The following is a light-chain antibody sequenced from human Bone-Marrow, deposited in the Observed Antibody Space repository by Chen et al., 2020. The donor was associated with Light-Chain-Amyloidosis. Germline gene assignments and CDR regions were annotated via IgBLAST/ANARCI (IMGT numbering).Light chain of an antibody. CDR2: EDD. CDR3: QSYQGSSQGV. J-gene: IGLJ3*02. CDR1: SCSIATNY. Sequence: NFMLTQPHPVSESPGKTVIISCTRSSCSIATNYVQWYQQRPGSSPTTVIYEDDQRPSGVPDRFSGSIDRSSNSASLTISGLKTEDEADYYCQSYQGSSQGVFGGGTKLTVL. V-gene: IGLV6-57*01.